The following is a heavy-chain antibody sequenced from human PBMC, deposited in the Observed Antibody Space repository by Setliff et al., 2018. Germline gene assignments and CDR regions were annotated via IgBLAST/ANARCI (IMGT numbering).Heavy chain of an antibody. V-gene: IGHV4-34*01. D-gene: IGHD3-10*01. J-gene: IGHJ3*01. CDR3: ARVPHIWFGDLVTFDDAFDV. Sequence: SETLSLTCTVYGGSFSDHFWSWIRQPPGKGLEWIGEINHSGSTNYNPCLKSRVTISVDASKNQFSLKLTSVTAADAAVYFCARVPHIWFGDLVTFDDAFDVWGQGTMVTVSS. CDR1: GGSFSDHF. CDR2: INHSGST.